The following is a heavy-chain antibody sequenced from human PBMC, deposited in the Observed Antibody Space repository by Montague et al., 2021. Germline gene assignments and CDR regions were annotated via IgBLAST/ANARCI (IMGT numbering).Heavy chain of an antibody. Sequence: SLRLSCAASGFNFGSYAMNWVRQTPGKGLEWVSVIYAESTSTFFADSVKGRFAISRDNSKNTLYLQMNTLRAEDTAVYYCAKDSCTSGACFFDLWGRGTRVTVSS. CDR1: GFNFGSYA. CDR3: AKDSCTSGACFFDL. CDR2: IYAESTST. V-gene: IGHV3-23*03. J-gene: IGHJ2*01. D-gene: IGHD3-10*01.